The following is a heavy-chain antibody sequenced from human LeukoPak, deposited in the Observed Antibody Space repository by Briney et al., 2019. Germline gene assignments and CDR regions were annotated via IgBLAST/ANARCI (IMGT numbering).Heavy chain of an antibody. CDR3: ALDYYDSSSEDYYGMDV. D-gene: IGHD3-22*01. J-gene: IGHJ6*02. Sequence: SGPALVKPTQTLTLTCTFSGFSLSTSGMCVSWIRQPPGKALEWLARIDWDDDKYYSTSLKTRLTISKDTSKNQVVLTMTNMDPVDTATYYCALDYYDSSSEDYYGMDVWGQGTTVTVSS. CDR1: GFSLSTSGMC. CDR2: IDWDDDK. V-gene: IGHV2-70*11.